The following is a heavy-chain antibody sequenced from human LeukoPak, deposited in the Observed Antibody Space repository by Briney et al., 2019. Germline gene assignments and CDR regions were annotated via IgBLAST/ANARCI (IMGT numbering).Heavy chain of an antibody. V-gene: IGHV1-2*02. Sequence: AAAKVSCKASGYTFTDYHIYWLRQAPGQRLEWMAWIFPKTGATTYAREFQGRVTLTSDTSIRTAYMDLRALTSDDTAVYFCARTGVGSGLTYWGQGTQVTVSS. CDR3: ARTGVGSGLTY. J-gene: IGHJ4*02. CDR2: IFPKTGAT. CDR1: GYTFTDYH. D-gene: IGHD3-22*01.